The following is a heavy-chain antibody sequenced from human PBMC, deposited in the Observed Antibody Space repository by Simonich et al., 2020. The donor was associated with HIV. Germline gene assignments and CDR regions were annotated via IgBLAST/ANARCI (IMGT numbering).Heavy chain of an antibody. CDR1: RGSISRYY. CDR2: IFDNGHT. Sequence: QVQLQESGPGLVKPSETLSLTCSVSRGSISRYYWSWIRQPPGKGLEWIGYIFDNGHTNYNPPLKSRVTKSVETSKNQFSLKLNSVTSVETAVYYCARAPDYGANVYFDYWGQGTLVTVSS. D-gene: IGHD4-17*01. J-gene: IGHJ4*02. V-gene: IGHV4-59*01. CDR3: ARAPDYGANVYFDY.